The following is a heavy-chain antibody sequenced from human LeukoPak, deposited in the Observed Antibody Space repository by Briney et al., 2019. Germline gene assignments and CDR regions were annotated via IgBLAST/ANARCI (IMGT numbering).Heavy chain of an antibody. D-gene: IGHD5-18*01. V-gene: IGHV3-9*01. CDR3: AKDSGYSYGSAGDY. CDR2: ISWNSGSI. Sequence: PGGSLRLSCAASGFTLDDYAMHWVRQAPGKGLEWVSGISWNSGSIAYADSVKGRFTISRDNAKNSLYLQMNSLRAEDTALYYCAKDSGYSYGSAGDYWGQGTLVTVSS. J-gene: IGHJ4*02. CDR1: GFTLDDYA.